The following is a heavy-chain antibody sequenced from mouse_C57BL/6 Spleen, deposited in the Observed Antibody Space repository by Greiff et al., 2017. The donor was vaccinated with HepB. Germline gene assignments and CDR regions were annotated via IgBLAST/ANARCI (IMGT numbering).Heavy chain of an antibody. CDR3: ARIHYDGSSRGYFDY. J-gene: IGHJ2*01. CDR2: IDPSDSET. Sequence: QVQLQQPGAELVRPGSSVKLSCKASGYTFTSYWMHWVKQRPIQGLEWIGNIDPSDSETHYNQKFKDKATLTVDKSSSTAYMQLSSLTSEDSAVYYCARIHYDGSSRGYFDYWGQGTTLTVSS. D-gene: IGHD1-1*01. V-gene: IGHV1-52*01. CDR1: GYTFTSYW.